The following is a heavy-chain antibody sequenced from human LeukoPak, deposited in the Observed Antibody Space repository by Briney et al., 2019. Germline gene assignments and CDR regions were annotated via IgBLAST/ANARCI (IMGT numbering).Heavy chain of an antibody. CDR3: ARDEGLAAAGTAPSFDH. CDR1: GFTFSIYG. V-gene: IGHV3-33*01. CDR2: IWYDGSNK. Sequence: PGGSLTLSCAASGFTFSIYGMHWVCQAPGKGLEWVAVIWYDGSNKYYADSVKGRFTISRDNSKNTLYLQLNSLRAEDTAVYYWARDEGLAAAGTAPSFDHWGQGTLVTVSS. J-gene: IGHJ5*02. D-gene: IGHD6-13*01.